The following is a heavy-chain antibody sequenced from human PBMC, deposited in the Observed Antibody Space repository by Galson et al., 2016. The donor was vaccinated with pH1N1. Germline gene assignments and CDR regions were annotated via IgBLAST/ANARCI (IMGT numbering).Heavy chain of an antibody. V-gene: IGHV4-61*01. CDR3: AREGPYDFWGGYFDS. D-gene: IGHD3-3*01. CDR2: SFYSGTT. Sequence: LSLTCNVSGGSVSRGHYYWSWIRQFPGKGLEWIGYSFYSGTTKYNPSLENRVVISLDTSKNQCTLKLTSVSAADTAVNYCAREGPYDFWGGYFDSWGQGILVTVSS. J-gene: IGHJ4*02. CDR1: GGSVSRGHYY.